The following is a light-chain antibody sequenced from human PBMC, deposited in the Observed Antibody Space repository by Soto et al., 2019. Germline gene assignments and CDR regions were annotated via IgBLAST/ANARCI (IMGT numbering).Light chain of an antibody. CDR2: GVS. V-gene: IGKV3-20*01. J-gene: IGKJ3*01. CDR3: QQFGTSSLVT. CDR1: QSVNTKS. Sequence: EIVLTQSPGTLSLSPGERATLSCRASQSVNTKSLAWYQQKPGQAPRLLISGVSSRATGIPDRFSGSGSGTDFILPVRRVEPEDFAVYYCQQFGTSSLVTFGPGTKGDIK.